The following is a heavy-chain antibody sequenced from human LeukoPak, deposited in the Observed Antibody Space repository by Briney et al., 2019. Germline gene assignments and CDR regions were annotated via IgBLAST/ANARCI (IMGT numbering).Heavy chain of an antibody. J-gene: IGHJ5*02. CDR1: GFTFSSYS. Sequence: GGSLRLSCAAPGFTFSSYSMNWVRQAPGKGLEWVSSISSSSSYIYYADSVKGRFTISRDNAKNSLYLQMNSLRAEDTAVYYCARELIVVVTAREFDPWGQGTLVTVSS. V-gene: IGHV3-21*01. CDR2: ISSSSSYI. D-gene: IGHD2-21*02. CDR3: ARELIVVVTAREFDP.